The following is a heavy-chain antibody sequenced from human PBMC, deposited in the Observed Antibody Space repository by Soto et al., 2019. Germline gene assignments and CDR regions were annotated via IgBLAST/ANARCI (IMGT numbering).Heavy chain of an antibody. V-gene: IGHV3-21*04. D-gene: IGHD3-22*01. CDR1: GFAFGRYG. CDR2: ISRDGSDI. Sequence: PGGSLRLSCAASGFAFGRYGMTWVRQAPGKGLEWVSSISRDGSDINYADSLKGRFIISRDNAKDSLYLQMNSLRVEDTALYYCARNPKNLYYSDSGAYKWGQGTLVTVSS. CDR3: ARNPKNLYYSDSGAYK. J-gene: IGHJ4*02.